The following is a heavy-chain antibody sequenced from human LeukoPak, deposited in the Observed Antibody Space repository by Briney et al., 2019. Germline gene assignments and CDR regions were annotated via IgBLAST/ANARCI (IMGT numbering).Heavy chain of an antibody. J-gene: IGHJ4*02. Sequence: PSETLSLTCAVYGASFSGYCWSWIRQPPGKGLEWIGEINHSGSTNYNPSLKSRVTISVDTSKNQFSLKLSSVTAADTAVYYCARYSAAAASYFDYWGQGTLVTVSS. D-gene: IGHD6-13*01. CDR2: INHSGST. CDR3: ARYSAAAASYFDY. V-gene: IGHV4-34*01. CDR1: GASFSGYC.